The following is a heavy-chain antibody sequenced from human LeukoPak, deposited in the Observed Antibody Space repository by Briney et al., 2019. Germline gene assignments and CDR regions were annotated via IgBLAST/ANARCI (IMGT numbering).Heavy chain of an antibody. J-gene: IGHJ4*01. V-gene: IGHV3-23*01. Sequence: GGSLRLSCAASGFTFSNSAMSWVRQAPGKGLEGVSTLSGSVITTYYADSVKGRFTISRDNSKNTLYLQMNSLRAEDTAVYYCAKGIYSSGWSYFDYWGHGTLVTVSS. D-gene: IGHD6-19*01. CDR2: LSGSVITT. CDR3: AKGIYSSGWSYFDY. CDR1: GFTFSNSA.